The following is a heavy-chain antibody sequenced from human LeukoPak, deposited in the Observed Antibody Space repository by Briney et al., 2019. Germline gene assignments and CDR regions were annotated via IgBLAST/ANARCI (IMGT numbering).Heavy chain of an antibody. CDR3: ASGTYYYDSTGFYYYYFGMDV. V-gene: IGHV1-8*01. CDR2: MNPNSGNT. J-gene: IGHJ6*02. CDR1: GYTFTSYD. D-gene: IGHD3-22*01. Sequence: GASVKVSCKASGYTFTSYDINWVRQTTGQGLEWMGWMNPNSGNTGYAQKFQGRVTITRNTSISTAYMELSSLRSEDTAVYYCASGTYYYDSTGFYYYYFGMDVWGLGTTVTVSS.